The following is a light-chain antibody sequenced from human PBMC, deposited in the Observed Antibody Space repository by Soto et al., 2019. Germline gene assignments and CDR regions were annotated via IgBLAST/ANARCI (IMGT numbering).Light chain of an antibody. CDR3: QQYNTFWT. V-gene: IGKV1-5*01. CDR2: DAS. Sequence: DIQMTQSPSSLSASVGDRVTITCRASQSISRCLAWYQQKPGKAPKLLIYDASSLESGVPSRFSGSGSGPEFTLTISSLQPDDFATYCRQQYNTFWTFGQGTKVDIK. CDR1: QSISRC. J-gene: IGKJ1*01.